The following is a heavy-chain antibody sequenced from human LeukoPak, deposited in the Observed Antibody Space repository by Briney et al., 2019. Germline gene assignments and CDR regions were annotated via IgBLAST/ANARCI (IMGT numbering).Heavy chain of an antibody. Sequence: KPGESLKISCKGSGYSFTNYWIAWVRQMPGKGLECMGIIYPGDSDTRYSPSFQGQVTISADKSISTAYLQWNSLKASDTAMYYCARAAARRGYDGNWFDPWGQGTLVTVSS. V-gene: IGHV5-51*03. J-gene: IGHJ5*02. CDR3: ARAAARRGYDGNWFDP. CDR1: GYSFTNYW. CDR2: IYPGDSDT. D-gene: IGHD3-22*01.